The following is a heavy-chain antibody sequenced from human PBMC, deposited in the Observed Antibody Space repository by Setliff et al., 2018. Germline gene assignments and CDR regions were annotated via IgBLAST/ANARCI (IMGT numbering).Heavy chain of an antibody. D-gene: IGHD3-22*01. Sequence: ASVKVSCKASGGTFTNYGVSWVRQAPGQGLEWMGGTIPLFGTTDYAQKFHGRVTIITDESTSTAYMELSSLTSDDTAVYYCARLALTGYDSSGYYYALDYYYYMDVWGKGTTVTVSS. CDR2: TIPLFGTT. J-gene: IGHJ6*03. V-gene: IGHV1-69*05. CDR3: ARLALTGYDSSGYYYALDYYYYMDV. CDR1: GGTFTNYG.